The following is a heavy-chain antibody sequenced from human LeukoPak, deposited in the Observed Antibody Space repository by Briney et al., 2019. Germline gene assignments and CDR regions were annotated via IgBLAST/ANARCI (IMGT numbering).Heavy chain of an antibody. Sequence: ASVKVSCKASGYTFTSYGISWVRQAPGQGLEWMGWISAYNGNTNYAQKLQGRVTITADESTSTAYMELSSLRSEDTAVYYCARDQGSSWSHFDYWGQGTLVTVSS. CDR1: GYTFTSYG. CDR3: ARDQGSSWSHFDY. V-gene: IGHV1-18*01. CDR2: ISAYNGNT. D-gene: IGHD6-13*01. J-gene: IGHJ4*02.